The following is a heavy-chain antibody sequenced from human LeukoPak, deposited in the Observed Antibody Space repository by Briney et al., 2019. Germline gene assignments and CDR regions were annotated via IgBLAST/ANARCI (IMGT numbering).Heavy chain of an antibody. Sequence: ASVKVSCKASGYTFTSYGISWVRQAPGQGLEWLGWIYPHNGNTNYAQKLQDRVSMTTATSTSTAYMELRGLRSDDTAVYYCARGRPWGAGDYWGQGTLVTVSS. J-gene: IGHJ4*02. V-gene: IGHV1-18*01. D-gene: IGHD1-26*01. CDR3: ARGRPWGAGDY. CDR1: GYTFTSYG. CDR2: IYPHNGNT.